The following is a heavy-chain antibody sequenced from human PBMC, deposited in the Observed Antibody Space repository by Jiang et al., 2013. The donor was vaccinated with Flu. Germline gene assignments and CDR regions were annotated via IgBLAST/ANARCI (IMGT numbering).Heavy chain of an antibody. Sequence: PGLVKPSETLSLTCTVSGGSISSYYWSWIRQPPGKGLEWIGYIYYSGSTNYNPSLKSRVTISVDTSKNQFSLKLSSVTAADTAVYYCARGQVAGYSYGPDYWGQGTLVTVSS. J-gene: IGHJ4*02. D-gene: IGHD5-18*01. V-gene: IGHV4-59*01. CDR1: GGSISSYY. CDR3: ARGQVAGYSYGPDY. CDR2: IYYSGST.